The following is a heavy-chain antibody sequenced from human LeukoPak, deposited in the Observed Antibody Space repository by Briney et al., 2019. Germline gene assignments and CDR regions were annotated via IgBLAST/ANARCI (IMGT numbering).Heavy chain of an antibody. Sequence: SQTLSLTCAISGDSASSNAAAWTWVRQSPSRGLEWLGRTYYRSKWYNDYAISVKSRITINPDTSRNQFSLQVNSVIPEDTAVYYCTRQTYYYISGTYYSSLDVWGQGTTVTVSS. CDR3: TRQTYYYISGTYYSSLDV. J-gene: IGHJ6*02. V-gene: IGHV6-1*01. D-gene: IGHD3-10*01. CDR2: TYYRSKWYN. CDR1: GDSASSNAAA.